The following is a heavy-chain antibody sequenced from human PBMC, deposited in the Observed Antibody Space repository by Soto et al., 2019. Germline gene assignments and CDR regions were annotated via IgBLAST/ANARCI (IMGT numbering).Heavy chain of an antibody. D-gene: IGHD1-1*01. V-gene: IGHV3-7*01. CDR3: ARDRGVERFDY. J-gene: IGHJ4*02. CDR2: IKQDGSEK. CDR1: GFTFSNYW. Sequence: EVQLVESGGDLVQPGGSLRLSCATSGFTFSNYWMSWVRQAPGKGLEWVANIKQDGSEKDYVDSVKGRFTISRDNAKSSLYLQVNSLSAEDTAVYYCARDRGVERFDYWGQGTLVTVSS.